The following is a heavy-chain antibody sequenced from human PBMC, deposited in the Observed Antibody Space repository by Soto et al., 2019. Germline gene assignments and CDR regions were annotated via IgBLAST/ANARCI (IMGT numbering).Heavy chain of an antibody. CDR1: GFSLSTSGVG. J-gene: IGHJ4*02. CDR2: IYWDDDK. Sequence: SGPTLVNPTQTLTLTCTFSGFSLSTSGVGVGWIRQPPGKALEWLALIYWDDDKRYSPSLKSRLTITKDTSKNQVVLTMINMDPVDTATYYCAHRTSGWSEGYFDYWGQGTLVTVSS. D-gene: IGHD6-19*01. CDR3: AHRTSGWSEGYFDY. V-gene: IGHV2-5*02.